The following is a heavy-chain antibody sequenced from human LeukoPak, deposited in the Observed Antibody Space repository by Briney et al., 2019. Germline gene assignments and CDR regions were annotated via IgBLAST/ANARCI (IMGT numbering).Heavy chain of an antibody. D-gene: IGHD5-24*01. CDR3: VRKSRAGYSLDY. J-gene: IGHJ4*02. CDR2: ISSYGADT. V-gene: IGHV3-64D*09. CDR1: GFTFSAYA. Sequence: GGSLRLSCSASGFTFSAYAFRWVRQAPGKGLEYVSAISSYGADTYYADSLKGRFTISRDNSKSTLYLQMSSLRAEDTAVYYCVRKSRAGYSLDYWGQGTLVTVSS.